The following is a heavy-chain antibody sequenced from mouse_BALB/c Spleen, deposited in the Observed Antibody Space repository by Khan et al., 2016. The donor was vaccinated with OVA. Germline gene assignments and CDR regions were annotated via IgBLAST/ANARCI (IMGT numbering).Heavy chain of an antibody. CDR1: GDSITSGY. J-gene: IGHJ2*01. D-gene: IGHD2-10*01. V-gene: IGHV3-8*02. Sequence: EVQLQESGPSLVKPSQTLSLTCSVTGDSITSGYWNWIRKFPGNKLEYMGYISYSGSTYYNPSLKSRISIIRDTSKNQHYLQLTSMTTEDSATYYCAGTSYYGNYYFDYWGQGTTLTVSS. CDR3: AGTSYYGNYYFDY. CDR2: ISYSGST.